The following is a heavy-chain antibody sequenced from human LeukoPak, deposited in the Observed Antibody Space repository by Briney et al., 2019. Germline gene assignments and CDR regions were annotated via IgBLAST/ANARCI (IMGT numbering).Heavy chain of an antibody. Sequence: ASAKIFCKSSGYTFTNYGISWVRQAPGQGLEWMGWLSAYNGNTNYAQKLQGRVTMTTDTSTSTAYMELRSLRSDDTAVYYCARRGLVGATDAFDIWGQGTMVTVSS. CDR3: ARRGLVGATDAFDI. CDR2: LSAYNGNT. D-gene: IGHD1-26*01. J-gene: IGHJ3*02. V-gene: IGHV1-18*01. CDR1: GYTFTNYG.